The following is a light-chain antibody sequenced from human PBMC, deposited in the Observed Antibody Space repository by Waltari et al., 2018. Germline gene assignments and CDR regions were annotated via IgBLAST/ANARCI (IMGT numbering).Light chain of an antibody. CDR3: AARDDSLNVWV. CDR2: NDN. V-gene: IGLV1-44*01. CDR1: ISNIGNHP. J-gene: IGLJ3*02. Sequence: QSVLTPPPSASGTAVQRVIISCSGTISNIGNHPANWYQQLPGTAPKVLIYNDNQRPWGVPDRFSVSKSGPSASLAISGLQSDDEADYYCAARDDSLNVWVFGGGTKVTVL.